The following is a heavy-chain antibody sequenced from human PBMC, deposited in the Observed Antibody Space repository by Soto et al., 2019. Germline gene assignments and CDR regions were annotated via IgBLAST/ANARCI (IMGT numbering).Heavy chain of an antibody. CDR1: GFSFRNYG. Sequence: EVQLLEAGGGLVQPGGSLRLSCAASGFSFRNYGMSWVRQAPGKGLEWLSAIIGNGDTTYYADSVRGRFTISRDNSKNTLYLQLNDLGAEDTAIYYWAKDYDSGDSLPFDDWGQGTLVTVSS. CDR2: IIGNGDTT. V-gene: IGHV3-23*01. D-gene: IGHD4-17*01. CDR3: AKDYDSGDSLPFDD. J-gene: IGHJ4*02.